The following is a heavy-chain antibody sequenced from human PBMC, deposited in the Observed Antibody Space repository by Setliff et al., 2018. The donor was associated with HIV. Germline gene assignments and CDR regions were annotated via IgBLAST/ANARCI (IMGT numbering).Heavy chain of an antibody. V-gene: IGHV1-8*02. CDR2: IIPIFGTT. D-gene: IGHD3-10*01. J-gene: IGHJ6*04. Sequence: ASVKVSCKASGYTFTSYAMHWVRQAPGQRLEWMGGIIPIFGTTHYAQKFQARVTMTRDTSISTAYMELSSLTSEDTAVYYCARGKGVGGVVITGGLDVWGKGTTVTVSS. CDR3: ARGKGVGGVVITGGLDV. CDR1: GYTFTSYA.